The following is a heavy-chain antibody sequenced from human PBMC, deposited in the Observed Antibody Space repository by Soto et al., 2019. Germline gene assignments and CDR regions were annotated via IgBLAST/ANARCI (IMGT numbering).Heavy chain of an antibody. J-gene: IGHJ4*02. D-gene: IGHD3-10*01. V-gene: IGHV1-18*01. CDR2: ISAYKSNT. CDR1: GYTFTSYG. Sequence: GASIKVSFKASGYTFTSYGISWVRQAPGQGLEWIGWISAYKSNTNYAQKLQGRVTMTTDTSTSTAYMELRSLRSDVTAVYYCARDPSASGPVDYWGQGTLVTVSS. CDR3: ARDPSASGPVDY.